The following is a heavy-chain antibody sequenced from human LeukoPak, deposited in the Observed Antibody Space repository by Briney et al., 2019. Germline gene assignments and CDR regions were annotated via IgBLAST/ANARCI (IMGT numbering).Heavy chain of an antibody. J-gene: IGHJ5*02. CDR3: ARVGRRGYRVNNWFDP. CDR1: GGSFSGYY. Sequence: SETLSLTCAVYGGSFSGYYWSCIRQPPGKGLEWIGEINHSGSTSYNPSLKSRVTISVDTSKNQFSLKLSSVTAADTAVYYCARVGRRGYRVNNWFDPWGQGTLITVSS. CDR2: INHSGST. V-gene: IGHV4-34*01. D-gene: IGHD5-18*01.